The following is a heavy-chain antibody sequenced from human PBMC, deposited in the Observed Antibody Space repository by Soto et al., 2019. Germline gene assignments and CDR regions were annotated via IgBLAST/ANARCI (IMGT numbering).Heavy chain of an antibody. CDR3: AKDVEGGSLFRGAFDY. J-gene: IGHJ4*02. Sequence: GGSLRVSCVASGFTCTSYAISWGRQAPGKGLEWVAAISASGGATLHADSVKGRFTISRDNPKNTLHLQMNSLRAEDTAVYYCAKDVEGGSLFRGAFDYWGQGTQVTVSS. V-gene: IGHV3-23*01. D-gene: IGHD1-26*01. CDR2: ISASGGAT. CDR1: GFTCTSYA.